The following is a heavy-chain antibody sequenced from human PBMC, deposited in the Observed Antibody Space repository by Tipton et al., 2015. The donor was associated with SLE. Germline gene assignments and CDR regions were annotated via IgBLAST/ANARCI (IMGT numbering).Heavy chain of an antibody. CDR2: IYPGDSET. J-gene: IGHJ6*02. CDR1: GYIFTNYW. V-gene: IGHV5-51*03. CDR3: ARLGNDCSVYYICGMDV. D-gene: IGHD5/OR15-5a*01. Sequence: QLVQSRAEVKKPGESLKISCKGSGYIFTNYWIGWVRQMPGKGLEWMGIIYPGDSETRYSPSFQGQVNISAAKSISTAYLQWSSLTASDTDMYYCARLGNDCSVYYICGMDVWGQGTTVTVSS.